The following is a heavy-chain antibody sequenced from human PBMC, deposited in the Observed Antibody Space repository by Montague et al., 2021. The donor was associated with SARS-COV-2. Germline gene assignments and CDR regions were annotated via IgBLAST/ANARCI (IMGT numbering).Heavy chain of an antibody. CDR3: ARVGRQQLVRLSGMDV. CDR2: IYYSGST. J-gene: IGHJ6*02. D-gene: IGHD6-13*01. Sequence: ETLSLTCTVSGGSISSSSYYWGWIRQPPGKGLEWMGSIYYSGSTYYNPSLKSRVTISVDTSKNQFSLKLSSVTAADTAVYYCARVGRQQLVRLSGMDVWGQGTTVTVSS. CDR1: GGSISSSSYY. V-gene: IGHV4-39*07.